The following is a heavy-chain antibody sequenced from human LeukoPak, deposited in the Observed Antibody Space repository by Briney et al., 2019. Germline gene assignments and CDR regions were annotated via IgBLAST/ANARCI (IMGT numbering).Heavy chain of an antibody. CDR1: GFTFSSYS. Sequence: GGSLRLSCAASGFTFSSYSMNWVRQAPGKGLEWVSSISSSSSYIYYADSVKGRFTISRDNAKNSLYLQMNSLRAKDTAVYYCAREVVVPAAYFDYWGQGTLVTVSS. CDR3: AREVVVPAAYFDY. D-gene: IGHD2-2*01. CDR2: ISSSSSYI. V-gene: IGHV3-21*01. J-gene: IGHJ4*02.